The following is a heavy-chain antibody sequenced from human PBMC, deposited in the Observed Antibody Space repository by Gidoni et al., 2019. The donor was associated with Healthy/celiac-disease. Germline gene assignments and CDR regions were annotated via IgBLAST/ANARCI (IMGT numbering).Heavy chain of an antibody. D-gene: IGHD3-22*01. CDR3: ATALITTSYYYYYMDV. J-gene: IGHJ6*03. CDR1: GFTSSSYA. V-gene: IGHV3-64*01. CDR2: ISSNGGST. Sequence: DVQPVESGGGLVQHGASLILSCAASGFTSSSYAMHWVRQAPGKGLEYVSAISSNGGSTYYANSVKGRFTISRDNSKKTLDLQMGSLGAEDMAVYYCATALITTSYYYYYMDVWGKGTTVTVSS.